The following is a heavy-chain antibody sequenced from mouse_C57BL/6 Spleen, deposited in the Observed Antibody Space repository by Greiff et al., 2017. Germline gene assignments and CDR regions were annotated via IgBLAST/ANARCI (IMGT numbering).Heavy chain of an antibody. J-gene: IGHJ2*01. CDR3: TRASYYSNPYYFDY. Sequence: QVQLKQSGAVLVRPGASVTLSCKASGYTFTDYEMHWVKQTPVHGLEWIGAIDPETGGTASNQKFKGKAILTADKSSSTAYMELRSLTSEDSAVYYCTRASYYSNPYYFDYWGQGTTLTVSS. D-gene: IGHD2-5*01. V-gene: IGHV1-15*01. CDR2: IDPETGGT. CDR1: GYTFTDYE.